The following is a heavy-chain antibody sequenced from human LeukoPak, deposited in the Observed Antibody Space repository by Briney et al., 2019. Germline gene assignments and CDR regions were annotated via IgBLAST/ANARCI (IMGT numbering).Heavy chain of an antibody. J-gene: IGHJ6*02. D-gene: IGHD2-15*01. V-gene: IGHV1-18*01. Sequence: ASVKVSCKASGYTFTSYGISWVRQAPGQGLEWMGWISAYNGNTNYAQKLQSRVTMTTDTSTSTAYMELRSLRSDDTAVYYCARDTLVVAATLDMNYYYYGMDVWGQGTTVTVSS. CDR1: GYTFTSYG. CDR3: ARDTLVVAATLDMNYYYYGMDV. CDR2: ISAYNGNT.